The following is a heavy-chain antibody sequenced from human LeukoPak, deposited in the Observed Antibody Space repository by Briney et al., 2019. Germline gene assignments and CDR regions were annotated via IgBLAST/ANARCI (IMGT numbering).Heavy chain of an antibody. Sequence: SGGSLRLSCAASGLSVSTNSMSWVRQAPGKGLEWVSVIYSGDSTYYGDSVKGRFTISSDKSKNTVYLQMNSLRAEDTALYYCAREETRITMLRGVTYFEYWGQGTLVTVSS. CDR3: AREETRITMLRGVTYFEY. CDR2: IYSGDST. CDR1: GLSVSTNS. D-gene: IGHD3-10*01. V-gene: IGHV3-66*01. J-gene: IGHJ4*02.